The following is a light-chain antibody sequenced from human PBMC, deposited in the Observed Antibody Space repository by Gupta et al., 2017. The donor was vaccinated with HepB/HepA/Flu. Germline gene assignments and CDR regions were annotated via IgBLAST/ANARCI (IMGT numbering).Light chain of an antibody. Sequence: DIVMTQSPDSLAVSLGERATINCKSSQSVLYSSNNKNYLAWYQQKPGQPPKLLIYWASTRESGVPDRVSGSGSGTDFTLTISSLRAEDVAVYYCQQYYSSPQTFGGGTKVEI. CDR1: QSVLYSSNNKNY. V-gene: IGKV4-1*01. J-gene: IGKJ4*01. CDR2: WAS. CDR3: QQYYSSPQT.